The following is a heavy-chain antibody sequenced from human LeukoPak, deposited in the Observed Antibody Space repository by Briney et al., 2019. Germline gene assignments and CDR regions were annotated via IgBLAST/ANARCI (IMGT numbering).Heavy chain of an antibody. CDR3: ARRGYSGYDWDS. CDR2: IYHSGTT. J-gene: IGHJ5*01. V-gene: IGHV4-59*08. Sequence: PSETLSLTCTVSGGSISSYYWSWIRQPPGKGLEWIGNIYHSGTTNYNPSLKSRVTISVDTSKNQFSLKLSSMSAADTAVYYCARRGYSGYDWDSWGQGTLVTVSS. D-gene: IGHD5-12*01. CDR1: GGSISSYY.